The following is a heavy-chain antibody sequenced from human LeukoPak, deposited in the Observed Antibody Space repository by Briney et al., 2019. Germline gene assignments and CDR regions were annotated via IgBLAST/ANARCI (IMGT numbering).Heavy chain of an antibody. CDR3: ARAPAPYFTYYMDV. D-gene: IGHD2-21*01. J-gene: IGHJ6*03. CDR2: IGSSGSAGGNI. Sequence: GGSLRLSCAASGFSFSGFGMNWVRQAPGKGLEWISYIGSSGSAGGNIYYAVSVKGRFTVSRDNAKDSLFLQMNSLQDADTAVYYCARAPAPYFTYYMDVWGKGTTVTVSS. V-gene: IGHV3-48*02. CDR1: GFSFSGFG.